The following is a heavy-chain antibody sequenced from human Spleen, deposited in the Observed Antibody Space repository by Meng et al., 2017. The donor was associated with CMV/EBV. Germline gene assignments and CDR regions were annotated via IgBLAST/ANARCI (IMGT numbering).Heavy chain of an antibody. Sequence: ASVKVSCKASGYTFTTYYVHWVRQAPGQGLEWMGWINPNSGGTNYAQKFQDRVTMTRDTSISTAYMELSRLRSDDTAVYYCARVRRWRGIAPWGFDYWGQGTLVTVSS. J-gene: IGHJ4*02. CDR3: ARVRRWRGIAPWGFDY. CDR1: GYTFTTYY. D-gene: IGHD6-13*01. V-gene: IGHV1-2*02. CDR2: INPNSGGT.